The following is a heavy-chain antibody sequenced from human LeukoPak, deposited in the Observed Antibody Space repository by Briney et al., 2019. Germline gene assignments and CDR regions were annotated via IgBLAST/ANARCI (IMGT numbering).Heavy chain of an antibody. CDR2: LKQDGSDK. Sequence: PGGSLRLSCAASGFTFSSYWMSWVRQAPGKGLQLVANLKQDGSDKYYVDSVKGRFTISRDNAKNSLNLQMSSLRAEDTAVYYCAREGLWVGPDSGKTRHPYWEIWGQGTMVTVSS. V-gene: IGHV3-7*04. J-gene: IGHJ3*02. CDR1: GFTFSSYW. D-gene: IGHD2-21*01. CDR3: AREGLWVGPDSGKTRHPYWEI.